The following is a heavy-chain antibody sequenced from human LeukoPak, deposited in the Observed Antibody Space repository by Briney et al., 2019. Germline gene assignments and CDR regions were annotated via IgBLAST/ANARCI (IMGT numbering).Heavy chain of an antibody. D-gene: IGHD4-11*01. V-gene: IGHV3-66*04. CDR2: IYSGGST. J-gene: IGHJ5*02. Sequence: GGSLILSCAASGFTVSSNYMSWVRQAPGKGLEWVSFIYSGGSTRYPDSAKGRFTISRDNAKNSLYLQMNSLRADDTAVYYCARLRSKYWFDPWGQGTLVTVSS. CDR3: ARLRSKYWFDP. CDR1: GFTVSSNY.